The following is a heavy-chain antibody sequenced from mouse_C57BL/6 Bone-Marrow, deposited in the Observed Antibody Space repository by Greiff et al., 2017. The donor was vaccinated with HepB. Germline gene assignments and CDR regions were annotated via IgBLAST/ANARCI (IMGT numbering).Heavy chain of an antibody. D-gene: IGHD1-1*01. J-gene: IGHJ2*01. CDR3: ARRPFITTVVAFDD. V-gene: IGHV1-55*01. CDR2: IYPGSGST. CDR1: GYTFTSYW. Sequence: QVQLQQPGAELVKPGASVKMSCKASGYTFTSYWITWVKQRPGQGLEWIGDIYPGSGSTNYNEKFKSKATLTVDTSSSTAYMQLSSLTSEDSAVYYCARRPFITTVVAFDDWGQGTTLTVSS.